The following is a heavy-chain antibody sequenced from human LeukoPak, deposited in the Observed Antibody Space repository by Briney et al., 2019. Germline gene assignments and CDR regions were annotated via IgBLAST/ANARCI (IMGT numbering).Heavy chain of an antibody. J-gene: IGHJ4*02. CDR2: INTNTGNP. CDR3: ARGEWLLED. V-gene: IGHV7-4-1*02. D-gene: IGHD3-3*01. CDR1: GYTFTNHA. Sequence: ASVKVSCKASGYTFTNHAMNWVRQAPGQGLEWMGWINTNTGNPTYAQGFTGRFVFSLDTSVSTAYMQISSLKAEDTAVYYCARGEWLLEDWGQGTLVTVSS.